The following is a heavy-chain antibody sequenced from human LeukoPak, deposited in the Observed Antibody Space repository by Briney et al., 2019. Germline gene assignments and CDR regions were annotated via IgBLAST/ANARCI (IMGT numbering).Heavy chain of an antibody. D-gene: IGHD5-18*01. CDR2: ISGSGGST. CDR1: GFTFSSYG. CDR3: AKLVYSYGYYFFDY. V-gene: IGHV3-23*01. Sequence: PGGSLRLSCAASGFTFSSYGMSWVRQAPGKGLEWVSAISGSGGSTYYADSVKGRFTISRDNSKNTLYPQLNSLRAEDTAVYYCAKLVYSYGYYFFDYWGQGTLVTVSS. J-gene: IGHJ4*02.